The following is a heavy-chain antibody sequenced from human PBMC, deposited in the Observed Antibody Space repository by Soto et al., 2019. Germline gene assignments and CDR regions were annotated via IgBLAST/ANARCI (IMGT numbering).Heavy chain of an antibody. CDR1: GFTFSGSA. D-gene: IGHD3-3*01. CDR2: IRSKANSYAT. CDR3: TRPHDFWSGYYDY. Sequence: PGGSLRLSCAASGFTFSGSAMHWVCQASGKGLEWVGRIRSKANSYATAYAASVKGRFTISRDDSKNTAYLQMNSLKTEDTAVYYCTRPHDFWSGYYDYWGQGTLVTVSS. V-gene: IGHV3-73*01. J-gene: IGHJ4*02.